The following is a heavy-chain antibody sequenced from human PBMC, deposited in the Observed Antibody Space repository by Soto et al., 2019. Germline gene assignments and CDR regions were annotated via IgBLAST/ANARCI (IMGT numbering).Heavy chain of an antibody. V-gene: IGHV1-18*01. CDR1: GYTFTSYG. CDR3: ARNSSGWYFPLLDY. Sequence: ASVKVSCKASGYTFTSYGISWVRQAPGQGLEWMGWISAYNGNTNYAQKLQGRVTMTTDTFTSTAYMELRSLRSDYSAVYYCARNSSGWYFPLLDYWGQGTLVTVSS. D-gene: IGHD6-19*01. J-gene: IGHJ4*02. CDR2: ISAYNGNT.